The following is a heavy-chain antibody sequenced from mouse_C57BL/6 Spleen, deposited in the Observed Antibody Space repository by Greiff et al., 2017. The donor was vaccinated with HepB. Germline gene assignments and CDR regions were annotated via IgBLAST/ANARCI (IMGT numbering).Heavy chain of an antibody. Sequence: QVQLKQPGAELVKPGASVKLSCKASGYTFTSYWMHWVKQRPGQGLEWIGMIHPNSGSTNYNEKFKSKATLTVDKSSSTAYMQLSSLTSEDSAVYYCARSGVWVAWFAYWGQGTLVTVSA. CDR2: IHPNSGST. J-gene: IGHJ3*01. D-gene: IGHD3-1*01. CDR1: GYTFTSYW. CDR3: ARSGVWVAWFAY. V-gene: IGHV1-64*01.